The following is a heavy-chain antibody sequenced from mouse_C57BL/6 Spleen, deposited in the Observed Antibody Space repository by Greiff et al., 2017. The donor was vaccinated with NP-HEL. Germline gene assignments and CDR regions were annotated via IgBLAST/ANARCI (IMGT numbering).Heavy chain of an antibody. V-gene: IGHV1-15*01. D-gene: IGHD1-1*01. J-gene: IGHJ3*01. Sequence: QVQLQQSGAELVRPGASVTLSCKASGYTFTDYEMHWVKQTPVHGLEWIGAIDPETGGTAYNQKFKGKAILTADKSSSTAYMELRSLTSEDSAVYYCTSGDYYGSQFAYWGQGTLVTVSA. CDR2: IDPETGGT. CDR1: GYTFTDYE. CDR3: TSGDYYGSQFAY.